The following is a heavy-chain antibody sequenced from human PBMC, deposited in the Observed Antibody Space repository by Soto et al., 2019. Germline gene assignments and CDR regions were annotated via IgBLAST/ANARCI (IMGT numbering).Heavy chain of an antibody. CDR3: ARRYGRNFDY. V-gene: IGHV4-59*01. CDR1: GGSISSYY. Sequence: ETLSLTCTVSGGSISSYYWSWIRQPPGKGLEWIGYIYYSGSTNYNPSLKSRVTISVDTSKNQFSLKLSSVTAADTAVYYCARRYGRNFDYWGQGTLVTVSS. CDR2: IYYSGST. D-gene: IGHD1-20*01. J-gene: IGHJ4*02.